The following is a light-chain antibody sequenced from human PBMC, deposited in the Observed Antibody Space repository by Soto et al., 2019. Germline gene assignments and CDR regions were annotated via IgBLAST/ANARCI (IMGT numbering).Light chain of an antibody. J-gene: IGKJ2*01. CDR2: GAS. Sequence: EIVLTQSQRTLSLSPGEWATLSCRASQSVSSSDLAWYQQKPGQAPRLLIYGASSRATGIPDRFSGSGSGTDFTLTISRLESEDFAVYYCQQYGTSPPYTFGQGTKLEIK. CDR3: QQYGTSPPYT. CDR1: QSVSSSD. V-gene: IGKV3-20*01.